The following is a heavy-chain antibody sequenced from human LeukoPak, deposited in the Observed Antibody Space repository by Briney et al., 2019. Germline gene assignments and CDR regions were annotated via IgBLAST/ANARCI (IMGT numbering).Heavy chain of an antibody. CDR1: GFTFSSYS. D-gene: IGHD5-18*01. CDR3: ARGYNYGTDWFDP. V-gene: IGHV3-33*08. J-gene: IGHJ5*02. CDR2: IWYDGSNK. Sequence: GGSLRLSCAASGFTFSSYSMNWVRQAPGKGLEWVAVIWYDGSNKYYADSVKGRFTISRDNSKNTLYLQMNSLGAEDTAVYYCARGYNYGTDWFDPWGQGTLVTVSS.